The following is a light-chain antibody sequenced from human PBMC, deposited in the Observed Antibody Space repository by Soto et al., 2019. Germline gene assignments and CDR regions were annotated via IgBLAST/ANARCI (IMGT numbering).Light chain of an antibody. CDR3: LQYGSSPRT. CDR2: GAS. Sequence: EYVLTQSPGTLYLSPGERATLSCRASQSVSNNYLTWYQQKPGQAPRLLIYGASSRATGIPDRFSGYGSGTDFTLTISRLEPEDFAVYYCLQYGSSPRTFGPGTKV. V-gene: IGKV3-20*01. J-gene: IGKJ1*01. CDR1: QSVSNNY.